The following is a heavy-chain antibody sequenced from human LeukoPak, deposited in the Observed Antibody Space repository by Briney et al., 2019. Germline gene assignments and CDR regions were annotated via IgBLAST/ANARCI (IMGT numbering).Heavy chain of an antibody. D-gene: IGHD1-26*01. Sequence: VASVKVSCKASGGTFRSYAISWVRQAPGQGLEWMGGIIPIFGTANYAQKFQGRVTITTDESTSTAYMELSSLRSEDTAVYYCARDSNYSGSYYHDAFDIWGQGTMVTVSS. CDR1: GGTFRSYA. CDR2: IIPIFGTA. CDR3: ARDSNYSGSYYHDAFDI. V-gene: IGHV1-69*05. J-gene: IGHJ3*02.